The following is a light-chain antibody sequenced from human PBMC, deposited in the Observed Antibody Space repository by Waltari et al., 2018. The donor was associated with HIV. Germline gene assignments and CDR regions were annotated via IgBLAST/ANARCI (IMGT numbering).Light chain of an antibody. V-gene: IGLV2-23*02. CDR2: EVS. J-gene: IGLJ2*01. CDR1: SSDVGADNI. Sequence: QSALTQPASVSGSPGQSITISCTGTSSDVGADNIFSWYPQHPGKAPKLMIYEVSKRPSGVSNRFSGSKSGNTASLTISGLQAEDEADYYCCAYAGSTTYVIFGGGTKLTVL. CDR3: CAYAGSTTYVI.